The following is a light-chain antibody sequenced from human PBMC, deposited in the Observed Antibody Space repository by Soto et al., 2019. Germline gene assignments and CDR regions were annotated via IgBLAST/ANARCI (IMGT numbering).Light chain of an antibody. CDR2: DVT. CDR1: SSDVGGYNF. V-gene: IGLV2-11*01. J-gene: IGLJ1*01. CDR3: QSYGTSLSGLYV. Sequence: QSALTQPRSVSGSPGQSVTISCTGTSSDVGGYNFVSWYQHHPGKAPKLMIYDVTKRPSGVPDRFSGSKSGNTASLTISGLQAEDEGDYFCQSYGTSLSGLYVFGTGTKLTVL.